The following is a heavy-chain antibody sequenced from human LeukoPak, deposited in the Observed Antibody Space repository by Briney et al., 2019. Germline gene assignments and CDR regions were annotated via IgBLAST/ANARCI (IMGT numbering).Heavy chain of an antibody. CDR1: EFTFSKYW. D-gene: IGHD5-18*01. V-gene: IGHV3-74*01. CDR3: ARGERGYSYGYGDY. Sequence: GGSLRLSCAASEFTFSKYWMHWVRQAPGKGLVWVSRLNSDGTYTSYADSVKGRFTMSRDNAKNTLYLQMNSLRAEDTAVYCCARGERGYSYGYGDYWGQGTLVTVSS. CDR2: LNSDGTYT. J-gene: IGHJ4*02.